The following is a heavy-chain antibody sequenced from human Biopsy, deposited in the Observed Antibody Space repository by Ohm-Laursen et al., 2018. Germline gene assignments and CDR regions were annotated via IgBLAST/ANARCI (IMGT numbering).Heavy chain of an antibody. CDR1: GFRFDNTG. CDR3: TKNTQWEGSGYLDAFHI. CDR2: ISWSSDSI. Sequence: SLRLSCAASGFRFDNTGMHWVRQGPGKGLEWVAGISWSSDSITYAKSVTGRFTISRDNGENPLYLQMNSLRPEHTALYYCTKNTQWEGSGYLDAFHIWGHGAMVTVSS. D-gene: IGHD3-22*01. J-gene: IGHJ3*02. V-gene: IGHV3-9*01.